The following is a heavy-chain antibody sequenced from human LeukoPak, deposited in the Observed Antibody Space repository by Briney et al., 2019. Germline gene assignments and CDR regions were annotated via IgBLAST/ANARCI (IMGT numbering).Heavy chain of an antibody. V-gene: IGHV3-30-3*01. CDR2: ISYDGSNK. CDR3: AKVPASAPYYFDY. Sequence: GGSLRLSCAASGFTFSSYAMHWVRQAPGKGLEWVAVISYDGSNKYYADSVKGRFTISRDNSKNTLYLQMNSLRAEDTAVYYCAKVPASAPYYFDYWGQGTLVTVSS. J-gene: IGHJ4*02. CDR1: GFTFSSYA.